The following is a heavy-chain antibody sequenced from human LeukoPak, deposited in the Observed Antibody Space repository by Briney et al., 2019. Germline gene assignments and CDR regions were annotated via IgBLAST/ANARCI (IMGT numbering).Heavy chain of an antibody. Sequence: PSQTLSLTCTVSGGSISSGSYYWSWIRQPAGKGLEWIGRIYTSESTNYNPSLKSRVTISVDTSKNQFSLKLSSVTAADTAVYYCARGRYDYVWGSYRFDYWGQGTLVTVSS. D-gene: IGHD3-16*02. CDR1: GGSISSGSYY. V-gene: IGHV4-61*02. CDR3: ARGRYDYVWGSYRFDY. CDR2: IYTSEST. J-gene: IGHJ4*02.